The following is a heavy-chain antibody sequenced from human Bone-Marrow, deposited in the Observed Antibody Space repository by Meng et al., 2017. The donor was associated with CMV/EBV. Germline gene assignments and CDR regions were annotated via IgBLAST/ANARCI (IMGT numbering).Heavy chain of an antibody. CDR2: IYSGGST. D-gene: IGHD6-13*01. CDR3: ARVHDSSSWPGYSYYGMDV. CDR1: GFTVSSNY. J-gene: IGHJ6*02. Sequence: GGSLRLSCAASGFTVSSNYMSWVRHAPGKGLEWVSVIYSGGSTYYADSVKGRFTISRDNSKNALYLQMNSLRAEDTAVYYGARVHDSSSWPGYSYYGMDVWGQGTTVTVSS. V-gene: IGHV3-66*02.